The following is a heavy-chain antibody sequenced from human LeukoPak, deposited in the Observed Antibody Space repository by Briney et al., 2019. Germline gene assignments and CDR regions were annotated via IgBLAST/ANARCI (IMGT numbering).Heavy chain of an antibody. CDR3: ARDSSGYQ. CDR2: LRGNGDT. CDR1: GFTFSSYA. V-gene: IGHV3-23*01. Sequence: PGGSLRLSCAASGFTFSSYAMSWVREAPARGLEWVSSLRGNGDTFYADSVKGRFTLSRDDSRNTVYLQLNNLRVEDTAVYYCARDSSGYQWGQGTLVTVSS. D-gene: IGHD3-22*01. J-gene: IGHJ4*02.